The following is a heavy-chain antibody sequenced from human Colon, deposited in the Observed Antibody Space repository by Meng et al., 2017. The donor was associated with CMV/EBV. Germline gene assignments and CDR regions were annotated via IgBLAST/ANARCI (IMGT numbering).Heavy chain of an antibody. D-gene: IGHD1-26*01. CDR2: IWWDGGST. J-gene: IGHJ3*02. Sequence: WVRQAPGKGLEWVSLIWWDGGSTYYAGSVKGRFTISRDISKNSLYLQMNSLTTEDTALYYCAKGKRIVGLTGDAFDIWGQGTMVTVSS. CDR3: AKGKRIVGLTGDAFDI. V-gene: IGHV3-43*01.